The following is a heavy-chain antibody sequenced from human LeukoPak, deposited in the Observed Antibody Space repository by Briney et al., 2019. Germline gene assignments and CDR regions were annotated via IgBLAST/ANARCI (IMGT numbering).Heavy chain of an antibody. CDR3: ARGLRYSYGWPHDAFDI. J-gene: IGHJ3*02. D-gene: IGHD5-18*01. CDR1: GYTFTGYY. Sequence: ASVKVSCKASGYTFTGYYMHWVRQAPGQGLEWMGWINPNSGGTNYAQKFQGRVTMTRETSISTAYMELSRLRSDDTAVYYCARGLRYSYGWPHDAFDIWGQGTMVTVSS. V-gene: IGHV1-2*02. CDR2: INPNSGGT.